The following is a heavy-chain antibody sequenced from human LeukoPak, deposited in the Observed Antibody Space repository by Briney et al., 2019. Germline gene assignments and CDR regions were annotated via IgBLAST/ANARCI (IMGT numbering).Heavy chain of an antibody. CDR3: AGTADTAMDY. Sequence: PSQTLSLTCAVSRGSIGSGGYSWSWIRQPPGKGLEWIGYIYHSGSNYYNPSLKSRVTISVDRSKNQFSLKLSSVTAADTAVYYCAGTADTAMDYWGQGTLVTVSS. CDR2: IYHSGSN. D-gene: IGHD5-18*01. V-gene: IGHV4-30-2*01. J-gene: IGHJ4*02. CDR1: RGSIGSGGYS.